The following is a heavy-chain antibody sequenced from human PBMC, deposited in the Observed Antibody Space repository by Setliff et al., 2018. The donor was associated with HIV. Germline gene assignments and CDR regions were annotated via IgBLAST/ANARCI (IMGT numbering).Heavy chain of an antibody. CDR1: GYTFIDYY. V-gene: IGHV1-2*02. J-gene: IGHJ4*02. Sequence: GASVKVSCKTSGYTFIDYYIHWVRQAPGQGLEWMGWIYPDTGGTSYAQNFRARVTMTRDTSSTTAYMELSTLRSDDTALYYCARDLIRITPHGDLPFWGQGTLVTVSS. CDR3: ARDLIRITPHGDLPF. D-gene: IGHD2-15*01. CDR2: IYPDTGGT.